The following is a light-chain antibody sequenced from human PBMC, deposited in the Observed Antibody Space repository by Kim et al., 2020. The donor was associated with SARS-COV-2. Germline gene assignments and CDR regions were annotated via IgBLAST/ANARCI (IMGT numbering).Light chain of an antibody. J-gene: IGLJ2*01. CDR2: EVT. CDR3: CSYAGSSPVV. V-gene: IGLV2-23*02. Sequence: QSALTQPASVSGSPGQSITISCTGTSSDVGNYNFVSWYQQHPDKAPKLMIYEVTKRPSGVSNRFSGSNSGNTASLTISGPHDEDEADYYCCSYAGSSPVVFGGGTQLTVL. CDR1: SSDVGNYNF.